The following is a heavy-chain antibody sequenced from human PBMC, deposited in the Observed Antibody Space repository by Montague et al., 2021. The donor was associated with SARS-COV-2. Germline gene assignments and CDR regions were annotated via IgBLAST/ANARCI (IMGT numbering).Heavy chain of an antibody. CDR1: GFSLSTSGVG. D-gene: IGHD1-20*01. Sequence: PALVKPTQTLTLTCTFSGFSLSTSGVGVGWIRQPPGKALEWLARIDWADDTYYSTPLKTRLTISKVTSKNQVVLTMTNMDPVDTATYYCARMTPITGRDYWGQGTLVTVSA. CDR3: ARMTPITGRDY. J-gene: IGHJ4*02. CDR2: IDWADDT. V-gene: IGHV2-70*11.